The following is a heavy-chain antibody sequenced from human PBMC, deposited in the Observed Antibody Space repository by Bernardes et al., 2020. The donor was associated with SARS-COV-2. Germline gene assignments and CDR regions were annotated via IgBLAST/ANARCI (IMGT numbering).Heavy chain of an antibody. V-gene: IGHV3-9*01. CDR3: ATGGSSSIDY. J-gene: IGHJ4*02. CDR1: GFTFDDYA. D-gene: IGHD6-13*01. Sequence: GGSLRLSCAASGFTFDDYAMHWVRQAPGKGLEWVSGISWNSGSIGYADSVKGRFTISRDNAKNSLYLQMNSLRAEDTALYYCATGGSSSIDYWGQGTLVTVSS. CDR2: ISWNSGSI.